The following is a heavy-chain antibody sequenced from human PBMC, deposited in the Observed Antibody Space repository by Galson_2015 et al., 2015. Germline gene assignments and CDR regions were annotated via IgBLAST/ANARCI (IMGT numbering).Heavy chain of an antibody. D-gene: IGHD3-22*01. CDR1: LFLFSIHG. V-gene: IGHV3-30*18. J-gene: IGHJ4*02. CDR2: ISYVGRNK. Sequence: SLRLSPAASLFLFSIHGMHSVRPTPGERVGWGADISYVGRNKYYADSVKGRFTISRDNSKNTLFLQMNSRRAEDTAVYYCAKGTNASSGYRIEYWGQGTLVTVSS. CDR3: AKGTNASSGYRIEY.